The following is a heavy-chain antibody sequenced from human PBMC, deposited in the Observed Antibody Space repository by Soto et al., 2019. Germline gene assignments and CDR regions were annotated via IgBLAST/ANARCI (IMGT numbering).Heavy chain of an antibody. CDR3: AKDYTGSTY. V-gene: IGHV3-23*01. CDR1: GFTFSTSA. J-gene: IGHJ4*02. Sequence: EVQLLESGGGLVQPGGSLRLSCTASGFTFSTSAMSWVRQAPGKGLEWVSGISGTGVSTYYADSVKGRFTVSRDNSKYTVYLQMNSRRVEDTAVYYCAKDYTGSTYWGQGTLVTVSS. CDR2: ISGTGVST. D-gene: IGHD3-10*01.